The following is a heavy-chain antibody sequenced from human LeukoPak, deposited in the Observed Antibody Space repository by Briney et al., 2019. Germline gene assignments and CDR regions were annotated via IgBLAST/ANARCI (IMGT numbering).Heavy chain of an antibody. D-gene: IGHD3-10*01. J-gene: IGHJ3*02. CDR2: IYHRGNT. CDR1: GFSISTGYS. Sequence: SETLSLTCSVSGFSISTGYSWGWIRQPPGKGLEWIGTIYHRGNTYFNPSLMSRVIISLDTSKNQFSLRLTSVTAADTAVYYCARDPRFGQDAFDIWGQGTMVTVSS. CDR3: ARDPRFGQDAFDI. V-gene: IGHV4-38-2*02.